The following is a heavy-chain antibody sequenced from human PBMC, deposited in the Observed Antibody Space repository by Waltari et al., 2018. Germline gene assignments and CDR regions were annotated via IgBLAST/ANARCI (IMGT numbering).Heavy chain of an antibody. CDR2: IIPIFGTE. V-gene: IGHV1-69*14. J-gene: IGHJ4*02. CDR1: GGTFSSYA. D-gene: IGHD2-2*01. Sequence: QVQLVQSGAEVKKPGSSVKVSCKASGGTFSSYAISWVRQAPGQGLEWMGGIIPIFGTENYARKFQGRVTMTADKSTSTAYMELSSLRSEDTAVYYCASPYCSSTSCYGAIDYWGQGTLVTVSS. CDR3: ASPYCSSTSCYGAIDY.